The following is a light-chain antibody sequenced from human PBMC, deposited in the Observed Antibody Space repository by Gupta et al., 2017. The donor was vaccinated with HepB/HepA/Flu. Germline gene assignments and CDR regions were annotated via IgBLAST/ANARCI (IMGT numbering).Light chain of an antibody. CDR2: GAS. V-gene: IGKV3-15*01. J-gene: IGKJ1*01. CDR3: QQYNNWPRT. CDR1: QSVSSN. Sequence: EIVMTQSPATLSVSPGKRATLSCRASQSVSSNLAWYQKKPGQAPRRLIYGASTRATGIPARFSGSGSGTEFTLTISSMQSEDFAVYYCQQYNNWPRTFGQGTKVEIK.